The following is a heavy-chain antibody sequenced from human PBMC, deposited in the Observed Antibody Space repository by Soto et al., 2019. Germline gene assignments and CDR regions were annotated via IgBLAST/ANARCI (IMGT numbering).Heavy chain of an antibody. CDR1: GFTFDDYA. Sequence: EVQLVESGGGLVQPGRSLRLSCAASGFTFDDYAMHWVRQAPGKGLEWVSGISWNSGSIGYAYSVKGRFTISRDNAKNSLYLQMNSPRDEDTDLYYCAKDKLGQFSSGWLNYCDYWGQGTLVPGSS. J-gene: IGHJ4*02. D-gene: IGHD6-19*01. CDR2: ISWNSGSI. CDR3: AKDKLGQFSSGWLNYCDY. V-gene: IGHV3-9*01.